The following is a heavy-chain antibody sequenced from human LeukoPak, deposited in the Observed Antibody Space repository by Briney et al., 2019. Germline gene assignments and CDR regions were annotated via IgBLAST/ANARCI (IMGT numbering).Heavy chain of an antibody. CDR1: GFTFSSYE. D-gene: IGHD3-9*01. V-gene: IGHV3-48*03. CDR2: ISSSGSTI. Sequence: GGSLRLSCAASGFTFSSYEMNWVRQAPGKGLEWVSYISSSGSTIYYADSVKGRFTISRDNAKNSLYLQMNSLRAEDTAVYYCARGHYDILTGYYGSYFDYWGQGTLVTVSS. CDR3: ARGHYDILTGYYGSYFDY. J-gene: IGHJ4*02.